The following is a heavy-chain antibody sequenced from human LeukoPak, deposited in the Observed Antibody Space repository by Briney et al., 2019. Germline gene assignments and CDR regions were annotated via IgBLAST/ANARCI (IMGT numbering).Heavy chain of an antibody. CDR3: AKLGITMIGGV. Sequence: GGSLRLSCAASGFTFSSCKMNWVRQAPGKGLEWVSYISSSGSTIYYADSVKGRFTISRDNAKNSLYLQMNSLGAEDTAVYYCAKLGITMIGGVWGKGTTVTVSS. D-gene: IGHD3-10*02. CDR1: GFTFSSCK. J-gene: IGHJ6*04. CDR2: ISSSGSTI. V-gene: IGHV3-48*03.